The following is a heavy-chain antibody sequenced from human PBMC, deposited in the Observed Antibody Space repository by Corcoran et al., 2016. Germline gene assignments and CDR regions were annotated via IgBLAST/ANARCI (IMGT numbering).Heavy chain of an antibody. CDR2: INHSGST. J-gene: IGHJ4*02. CDR3: ARSGEVVVVAARCPFDY. Sequence: QVQLQQWGAGLLKPSETLSLTCAVYGGSFSGYYWSWIRQPPGKGLEWIGEINHSGSTNYNPSLKSRVTISVDTSKNQFSLKLSSVTAADTAVYYCARSGEVVVVAARCPFDYWGQGTLVTVSS. D-gene: IGHD2-15*01. V-gene: IGHV4-34*01. CDR1: GGSFSGYY.